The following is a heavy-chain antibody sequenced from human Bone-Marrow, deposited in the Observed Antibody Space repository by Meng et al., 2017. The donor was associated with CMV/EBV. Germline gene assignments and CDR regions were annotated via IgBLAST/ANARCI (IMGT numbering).Heavy chain of an antibody. D-gene: IGHD6-6*01. CDR2: SSTSGSTI. CDR1: GFTFSDYY. J-gene: IGHJ6*02. Sequence: GGSLRLSCTASGFTFSDYYMIWIRQAPGKGLEWVSYSSTSGSTIYYADSVKGRFTISRDNAKNSLYLQLNSLRAEDTAVYYCASGRHTSSLHGMDVWGQGTTVTVSS. CDR3: ASGRHTSSLHGMDV. V-gene: IGHV3-11*01.